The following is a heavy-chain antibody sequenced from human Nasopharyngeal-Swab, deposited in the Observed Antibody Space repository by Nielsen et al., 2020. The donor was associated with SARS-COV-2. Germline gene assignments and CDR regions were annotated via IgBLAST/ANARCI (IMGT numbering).Heavy chain of an antibody. CDR3: ARDQVLWFGDRKRTPIDY. V-gene: IGHV3-21*01. J-gene: IGHJ4*02. D-gene: IGHD3-10*01. CDR2: ISSSSSYI. Sequence: GESLKISCAASGFTFSSYSMNWVRQAPGKGLEWVSSISSSSSYIYYADSVKGRFTISRDNAKNSLYLQMNSLRAEDTAVYYCARDQVLWFGDRKRTPIDYWGQGTLVTVSS. CDR1: GFTFSSYS.